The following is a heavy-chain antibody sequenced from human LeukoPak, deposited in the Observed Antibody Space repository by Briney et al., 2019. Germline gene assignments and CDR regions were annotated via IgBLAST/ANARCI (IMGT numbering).Heavy chain of an antibody. V-gene: IGHV5-51*01. CDR2: TYPDDSDT. CDR1: GYSFTSYW. J-gene: IGHJ4*02. Sequence: GESLKISCKGSGYSFTSYWIAWVRQMPGKGLEWMGITYPDDSDTRYSPSFQGQVTITADKSISTAYLQWSSLKASDNAMYYCARQRRSSGWPNDYWGQGTLVTVSS. D-gene: IGHD6-19*01. CDR3: ARQRRSSGWPNDY.